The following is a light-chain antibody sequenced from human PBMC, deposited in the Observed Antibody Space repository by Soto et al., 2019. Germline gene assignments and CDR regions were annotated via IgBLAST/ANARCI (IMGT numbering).Light chain of an antibody. CDR1: SSDVGGYNY. J-gene: IGLJ3*02. V-gene: IGLV2-11*01. CDR2: DVN. CDR3: FSYAGRYTNWV. Sequence: QSALTQPRSVSGSPGQSVTISCTGTSSDVGGYNYVSWYQQHPGKAPKLMIYDVNKRPSGVPDRFSASKSGNTASLTISGLQAEDEADYYCFSYAGRYTNWVFGGGTKVTVL.